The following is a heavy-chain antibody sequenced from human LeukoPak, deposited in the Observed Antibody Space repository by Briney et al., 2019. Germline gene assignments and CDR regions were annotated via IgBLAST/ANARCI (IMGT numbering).Heavy chain of an antibody. CDR3: ARTDLQGAFDI. CDR2: IYYSGST. CDR1: GGSISSYY. J-gene: IGHJ3*02. Sequence: SETLSLTCTVSGGSISSYYWSWIRQPPGKGLEWIGYIYYSGSTNYNPSLESRVTISVDTSKNQFSLKLSSVTAADTAVYYCARTDLQGAFDIWGQGTMVTVSS. V-gene: IGHV4-59*01.